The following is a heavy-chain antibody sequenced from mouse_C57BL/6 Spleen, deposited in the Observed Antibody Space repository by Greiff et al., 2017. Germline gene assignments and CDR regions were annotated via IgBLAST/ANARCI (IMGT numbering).Heavy chain of an antibody. J-gene: IGHJ2*01. CDR3: ARHDY. CDR2: ISNGGGST. Sequence: EVMLVESGGGLVQPGGSLKLSCAASGFTFSDYYMYWVRQTPEKRLEWVAYISNGGGSTYYPDTVKGRFTISRDNAKNTLYLQMSRLKSEDTAMYYCARHDYWGQGTTRTVSS. V-gene: IGHV5-12*01. CDR1: GFTFSDYY.